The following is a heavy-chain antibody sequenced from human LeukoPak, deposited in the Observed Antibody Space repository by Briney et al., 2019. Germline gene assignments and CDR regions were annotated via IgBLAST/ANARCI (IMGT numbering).Heavy chain of an antibody. J-gene: IGHJ4*02. V-gene: IGHV4-34*01. CDR2: INHSGST. Sequence: PSETLSLTCAVYGGSFSGYYWSWLRQPPGKGLEWIGEINHSGSTNYNPSLKSRVTISVDTSKNQFSLKLSSVAAADTAVYYWARRVKGASGSPYGYWGQGTLVTVSS. CDR1: GGSFSGYY. CDR3: ARRVKGASGSPYGY. D-gene: IGHD1-26*01.